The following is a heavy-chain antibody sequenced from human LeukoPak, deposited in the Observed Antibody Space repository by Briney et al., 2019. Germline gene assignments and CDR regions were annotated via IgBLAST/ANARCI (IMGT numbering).Heavy chain of an antibody. CDR1: GFTFDDYA. CDR2: ISWNSGSI. V-gene: IGHV3-9*01. CDR3: AKGNTMVRGVIGY. Sequence: GGSLRLSCAASGFTFDDYAMHWVRQAPGKGLEWVSGISWNSGSIGYADSVKGRFTISRDNAKNSLYLQMNSLRAGDTALYYCAKGNTMVRGVIGYWGQGTLVTVSS. J-gene: IGHJ4*02. D-gene: IGHD3-10*01.